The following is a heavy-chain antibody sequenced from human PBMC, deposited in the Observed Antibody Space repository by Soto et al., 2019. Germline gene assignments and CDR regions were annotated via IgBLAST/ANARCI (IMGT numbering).Heavy chain of an antibody. J-gene: IGHJ6*02. Sequence: LRLSCAASGFSFSDYYMTWIRQAPGKGLEWVSYITTDSYRKYADSVEGRFTISRDNAKNSLYLQMNSLRVEDTAVYYCVRLEAPGYYYGMDVWGQGTTVTVSS. CDR2: ITTDSYR. V-gene: IGHV3-11*06. CDR1: GFSFSDYY. CDR3: VRLEAPGYYYGMDV.